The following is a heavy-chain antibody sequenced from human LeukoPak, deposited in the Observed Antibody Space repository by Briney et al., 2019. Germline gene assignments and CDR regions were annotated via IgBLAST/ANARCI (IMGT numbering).Heavy chain of an antibody. D-gene: IGHD4-17*01. CDR1: GFTLSTYS. CDR2: ISTSSSYI. V-gene: IGHV3-21*01. CDR3: AGGGGDYVYFDY. J-gene: IGHJ4*02. Sequence: GGSLRLSCAASGFTLSTYSMNWVRQAPGKGLEWVSYISTSSSYIYYADSVKGRFTVSRDNAMNSLYLQMNSLRAEDTAVYYCAGGGGDYVYFDYWGQGTLVSVSS.